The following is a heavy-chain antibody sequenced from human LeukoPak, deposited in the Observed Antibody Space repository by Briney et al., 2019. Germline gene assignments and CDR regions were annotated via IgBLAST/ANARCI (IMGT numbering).Heavy chain of an antibody. Sequence: GGSLRLSCAASEFTFGSYWMTWVRQAPGKGLEWVANINRDGSKNHFVDSVKGQFTISRDNAKNFLYLQMNSLRAEDTAVYFCARDSSPYCGDDCYFDAFDLWGQGTMVTVSS. D-gene: IGHD2-21*02. J-gene: IGHJ3*01. CDR2: INRDGSKN. CDR1: EFTFGSYW. V-gene: IGHV3-7*03. CDR3: ARDSSPYCGDDCYFDAFDL.